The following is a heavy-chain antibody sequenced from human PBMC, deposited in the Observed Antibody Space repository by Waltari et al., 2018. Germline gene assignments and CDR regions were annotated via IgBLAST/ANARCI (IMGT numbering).Heavy chain of an antibody. CDR1: GFTFSSYS. J-gene: IGHJ4*02. D-gene: IGHD7-27*01. Sequence: EVQLVESGGGLVKPGGSLRLSCAASGFTFSSYSMNWVRQAPGKGLEGISSISSTGTYTHYADSVNGRFTISRDNAKNSLYLQMNSLRAEDTGVYWCATGGWGFYLDNWGQGTLVTFSS. CDR2: ISSTGTYT. V-gene: IGHV3-21*01. CDR3: ATGGWGFYLDN.